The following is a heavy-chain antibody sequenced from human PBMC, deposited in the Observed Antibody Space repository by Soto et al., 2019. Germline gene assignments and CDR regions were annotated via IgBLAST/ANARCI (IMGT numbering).Heavy chain of an antibody. D-gene: IGHD2-15*01. CDR3: ARSPGGFYID. V-gene: IGHV3-23*01. CDR2: ISGRGGST. CDR1: GFTFNTYA. J-gene: IGHJ3*01. Sequence: PGGSLRLSCAASGFTFNTYAMNWVRQAPGKGLEWVSAISGRGGSTNYADSVKGRFTISRDNSENTVYLQMNSLRAEDTAVYYCARSPGGFYIDWGQGTMVTVSS.